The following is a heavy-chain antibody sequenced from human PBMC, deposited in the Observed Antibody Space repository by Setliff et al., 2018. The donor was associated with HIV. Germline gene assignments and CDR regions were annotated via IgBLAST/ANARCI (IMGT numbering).Heavy chain of an antibody. D-gene: IGHD3-22*01. CDR1: GGSISSDYYF. J-gene: IGHJ4*02. CDR2: ISGGNI. V-gene: IGHV3-11*01. CDR3: ARHRPSGYFNF. Sequence: PSETLSLTCTVSGGSISSDYYFWGWIRQAPGKGLEWIADISGGNIYYADSVKGRFTISGDNAKNSLYLQMNSLRAEDTALYHCARHRPSGYFNFWGQGTLVTVSS.